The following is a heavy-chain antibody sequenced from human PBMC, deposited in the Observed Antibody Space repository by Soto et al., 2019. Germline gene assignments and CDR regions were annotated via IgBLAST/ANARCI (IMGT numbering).Heavy chain of an antibody. CDR1: GFSLTTSGVG. Sequence: QITLNESGPTQVKPRQTLTLTCTFSGFSLTTSGVGVGWIRQSPGKAPEWLALNYWDDDKRYSPSLKSRLTTTKDTSKHPVVLTMDDLDPADTATYYCAHRVLRTVFGLVTTTAIYFDFWGQGTPVAVSS. CDR3: AHRVLRTVFGLVTTTAIYFDF. D-gene: IGHD3-3*01. CDR2: NYWDDDK. J-gene: IGHJ4*02. V-gene: IGHV2-5*02.